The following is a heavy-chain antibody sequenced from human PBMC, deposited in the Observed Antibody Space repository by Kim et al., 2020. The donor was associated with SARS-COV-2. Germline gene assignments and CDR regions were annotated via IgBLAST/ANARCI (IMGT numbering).Heavy chain of an antibody. D-gene: IGHD3-10*01. CDR1: GFSLSTSGMC. V-gene: IGHV2-70*01. Sequence: SGPTLVNPTQTLTLTCTFSGFSLSTSGMCVSRIRQPPGKALEWLALIDWDDDKYYSTSLKTRLTISKDTSKNQVVLTMTNMDPVDTATYYCARIRFGSWFGVYYGMDVWGQGTTVTVSS. CDR3: ARIRFGSWFGVYYGMDV. J-gene: IGHJ6*02. CDR2: IDWDDDK.